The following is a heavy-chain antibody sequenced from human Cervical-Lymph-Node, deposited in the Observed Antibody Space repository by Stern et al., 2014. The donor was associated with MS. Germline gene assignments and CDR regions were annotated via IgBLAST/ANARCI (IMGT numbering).Heavy chain of an antibody. Sequence: QVQMVESGAEVKKPGASVRVSCQSSGYTFTHYHMHWVRQSPGQGLECMGILNTSGGDTTYAEKIQDRITMTRDTSTSTVYMHMRRLRSKDTAVYYCARDLGIAAVFDYWGQGTLVTVSS. V-gene: IGHV1-46*01. CDR3: ARDLGIAAVFDY. J-gene: IGHJ4*02. CDR2: LNTSGGDT. CDR1: GYTFTHYH. D-gene: IGHD6-13*01.